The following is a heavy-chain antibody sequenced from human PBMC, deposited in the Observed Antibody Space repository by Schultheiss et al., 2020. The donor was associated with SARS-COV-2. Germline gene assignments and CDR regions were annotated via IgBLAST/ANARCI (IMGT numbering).Heavy chain of an antibody. V-gene: IGHV4-31*03. CDR1: GGSVSSGSYY. CDR2: IYYSGST. J-gene: IGHJ6*02. D-gene: IGHD2-15*01. Sequence: SETLSLTCTVSGGSVSSGSYYWSWIRQPPGKGLEWIGYIYYSGSTYYNPSLKSRVTISVDTSKNQFSLKLSSVTAADTAVYYCARCPVVVTATLNYYGMDVWGQGTTVTVSS. CDR3: ARCPVVVTATLNYYGMDV.